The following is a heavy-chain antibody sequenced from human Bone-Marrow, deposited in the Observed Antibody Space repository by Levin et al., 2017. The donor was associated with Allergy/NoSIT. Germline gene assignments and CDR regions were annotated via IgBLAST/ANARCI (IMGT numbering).Heavy chain of an antibody. J-gene: IGHJ3*02. V-gene: IGHV3-33*01. Sequence: GGSLRLSCAASGFTFSSYGMHWVRQAPGKGLEWVAVIWYDGSNKYYADSVKGRFTISRDNSKNTLYLQMNSLRAEDTAVYYCARPYYDYVWGSGDAFDIWGQGTMVTVSS. D-gene: IGHD3-16*01. CDR3: ARPYYDYVWGSGDAFDI. CDR1: GFTFSSYG. CDR2: IWYDGSNK.